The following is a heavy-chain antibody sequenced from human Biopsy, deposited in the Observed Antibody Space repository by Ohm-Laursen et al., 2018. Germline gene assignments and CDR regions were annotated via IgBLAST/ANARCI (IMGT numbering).Heavy chain of an antibody. CDR2: ISAYNGNT. CDR3: AADINVWNVNY. Sequence: SVKVSCKASGYTFTSYGISWVRQAPGQGLEWMGWISAYNGNTNYAQKLQGRVTMTTDTSTSTAYMELRSLRSEDTAVYYCAADINVWNVNYWGQGTQVTVSS. J-gene: IGHJ4*02. V-gene: IGHV1-18*01. D-gene: IGHD1-1*01. CDR1: GYTFTSYG.